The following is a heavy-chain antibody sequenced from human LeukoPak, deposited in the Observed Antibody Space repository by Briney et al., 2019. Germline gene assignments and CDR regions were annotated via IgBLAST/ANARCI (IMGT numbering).Heavy chain of an antibody. CDR3: AKGAGYSYGNHVDY. J-gene: IGHJ4*02. CDR2: MNPNSGNT. D-gene: IGHD5-18*01. V-gene: IGHV1-8*03. CDR1: GYTFTSYD. Sequence: ASVKVSCKASGYTFTSYDINWVRQATGQGLEWMGWMNPNSGNTGYAQKFQGRVTITRNTSISTAYMELSSLRSEDTAVHYCAKGAGYSYGNHVDYWGQGTLVTVSS.